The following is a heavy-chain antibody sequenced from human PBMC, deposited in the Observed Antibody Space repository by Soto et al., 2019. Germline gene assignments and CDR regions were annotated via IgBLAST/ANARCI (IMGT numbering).Heavy chain of an antibody. CDR1: GYSIRSGYF. J-gene: IGHJ6*02. CDR2: MYHSGIT. CDR3: ARRYFDWFNYYYYGMDV. D-gene: IGHD3-9*01. Sequence: SETLSLTCAVSGYSIRSGYFWGWIRQPPGKGLEWIGSMYHSGITYYNLSLKSRVTISVDTSKNQLSLKLSSATAADTAVYYCARRYFDWFNYYYYGMDVWGQGTTVTV. V-gene: IGHV4-38-2*01.